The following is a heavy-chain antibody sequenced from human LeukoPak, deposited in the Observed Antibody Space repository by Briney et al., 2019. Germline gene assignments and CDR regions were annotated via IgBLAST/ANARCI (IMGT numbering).Heavy chain of an antibody. CDR1: GYSFPHSW. CDR2: IYPSDSDI. J-gene: IGHJ4*02. Sequence: GESLKISCKSSGYSFPHSWIGWVRQMPGKGLEWMAIIYPSDSDIKYSPSFQGQVSISADKSISTTFLQWSGLKASDTAMYFCARFRQGRCTDTNCYHCFDYWGQGTLVTVSS. D-gene: IGHD2-2*01. CDR3: ARFRQGRCTDTNCYHCFDY. V-gene: IGHV5-51*01.